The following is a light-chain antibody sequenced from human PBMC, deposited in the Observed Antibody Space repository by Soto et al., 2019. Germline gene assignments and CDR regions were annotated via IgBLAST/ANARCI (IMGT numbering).Light chain of an antibody. Sequence: DILLTQSPSFLSASVGDRVTITCRASQDINSYLAWYQQKPGKAPKLLIYSASTVQSGVPSRFSGSGSGTKFTLTISSLQPEDFASYYCQQSYSTPQTFGQGTKVEIK. CDR3: QQSYSTPQT. CDR1: QDINSY. J-gene: IGKJ1*01. CDR2: SAS. V-gene: IGKV1-9*01.